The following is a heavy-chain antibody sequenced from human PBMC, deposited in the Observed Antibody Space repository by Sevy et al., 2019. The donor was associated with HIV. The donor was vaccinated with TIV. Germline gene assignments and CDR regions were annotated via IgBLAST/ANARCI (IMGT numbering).Heavy chain of an antibody. CDR1: GYTFTSYD. V-gene: IGHV1-8*01. Sequence: ASVKVSCKASGYTFTSYDINWVRQATGQGLEWMGWMNPNSGNTGYAQKFQGRVTMTRNTSISTAYMELSSLRSEDTAVYYCARAPQYYDSSGYGGWFDPWGQGTLVTVSS. CDR2: MNPNSGNT. J-gene: IGHJ5*02. CDR3: ARAPQYYDSSGYGGWFDP. D-gene: IGHD3-22*01.